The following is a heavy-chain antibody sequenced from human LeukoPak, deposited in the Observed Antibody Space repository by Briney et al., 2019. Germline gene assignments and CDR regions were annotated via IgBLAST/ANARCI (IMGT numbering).Heavy chain of an antibody. D-gene: IGHD1-26*01. J-gene: IGHJ4*02. CDR1: GGSFSGYY. CDR2: INHSGST. V-gene: IGHV4-34*01. CDR3: AKSGGSGLIDY. Sequence: SETLSLTCAVYGGSFSGYYWSWIRQPPGKGLEWIGEINHSGSTNYNPSLKSRVTISVDTSKSQFSLKLSSVTAADTAVYYCAKSGGSGLIDYWGQGTLVTVSS.